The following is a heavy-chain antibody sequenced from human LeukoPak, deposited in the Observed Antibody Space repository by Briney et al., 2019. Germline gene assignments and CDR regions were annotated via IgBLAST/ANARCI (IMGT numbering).Heavy chain of an antibody. V-gene: IGHV3-21*04. Sequence: PGGSLRLSCAASGLTFSSYRFDWVRQAPGKGLEWVSTISSDSSHIYYADSVKGRFTLSRDNAKNSLHLQMNSLRAEDTAVYYCAKDFHCSRTSCSWYFDYWGQGTLVTVSS. D-gene: IGHD2-2*01. CDR2: ISSDSSHI. CDR1: GLTFSSYR. J-gene: IGHJ4*02. CDR3: AKDFHCSRTSCSWYFDY.